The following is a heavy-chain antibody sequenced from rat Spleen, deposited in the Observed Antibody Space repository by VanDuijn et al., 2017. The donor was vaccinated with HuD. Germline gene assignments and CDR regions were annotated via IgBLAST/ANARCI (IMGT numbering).Heavy chain of an antibody. J-gene: IGHJ2*01. V-gene: IGHV5-7*01. Sequence: EVQLVESGGGLVQPGSPLKLSCAASGFTFRDYAMAWVRQAPAKGLEWVATISPSGGSTYYRDSVKGRFTISRDSAKSTLYLQMNSLRSEDTATYYCARHWDYYSSYTHWDYWGQGVMVTVSS. D-gene: IGHD1-2*01. CDR3: ARHWDYYSSYTHWDY. CDR1: GFTFRDYA. CDR2: ISPSGGST.